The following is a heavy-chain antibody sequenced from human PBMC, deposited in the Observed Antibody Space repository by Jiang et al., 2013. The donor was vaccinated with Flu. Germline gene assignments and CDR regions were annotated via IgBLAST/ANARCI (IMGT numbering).Heavy chain of an antibody. J-gene: IGHJ1*01. CDR3: ARQKDYYDSSGYYYTYFQH. D-gene: IGHD3-22*01. CDR2: IYYSGST. CDR1: GGSISSYY. Sequence: SGLVKPSETLSLTCTVSGGSISSYYWSWIRQPPGKGLEWIGYIYYSGSTNYNPSLKSRVTISVDTSKNQFSLKLSSVTAADTAVYYCARQKDYYDSSGYYYTYFQHWGQGTLVTVSS. V-gene: IGHV4-59*08.